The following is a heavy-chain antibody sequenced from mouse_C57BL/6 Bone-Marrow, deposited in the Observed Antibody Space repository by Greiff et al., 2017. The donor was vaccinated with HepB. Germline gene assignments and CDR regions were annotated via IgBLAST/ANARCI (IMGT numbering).Heavy chain of an antibody. D-gene: IGHD1-1*01. V-gene: IGHV5-4*01. CDR3: ASTPITTVVYFDY. Sequence: DVQLVESGGGLVKPGGSLKLSCAASGFTFSSYAMSWVRQTPEKRLEWVATISDGGSYTYYPDNVKGRFTISRDNAKNNLYLQMSHLKSEDTAMYYCASTPITTVVYFDYWGQGTTLTVSS. CDR1: GFTFSSYA. CDR2: ISDGGSYT. J-gene: IGHJ2*01.